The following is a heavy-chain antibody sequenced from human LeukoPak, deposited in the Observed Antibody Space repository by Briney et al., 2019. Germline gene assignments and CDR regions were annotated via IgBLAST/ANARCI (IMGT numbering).Heavy chain of an antibody. J-gene: IGHJ5*02. D-gene: IGHD2-21*01. CDR2: IYYSGST. CDR3: ARRGSTFPEGWFDP. V-gene: IGHV4-59*08. Sequence: SETLSLTCTVSGGSISSYYWSWIRQPPGKGLEWIGYIYYSGSTNYNPSLKSRVTISMDTSKNQFSLKLRSVTAADTAVYYCARRGSTFPEGWFDPWGQGTLVIVSS. CDR1: GGSISSYY.